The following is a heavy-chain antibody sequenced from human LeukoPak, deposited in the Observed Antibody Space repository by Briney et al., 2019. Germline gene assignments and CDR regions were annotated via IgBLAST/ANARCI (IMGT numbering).Heavy chain of an antibody. CDR2: IYPGDSDN. CDR3: ARRGGYSSSALDY. Sequence: ESLKISCKGSGYSFTNYWIGWVRQMPGKGPEWMGSIYPGDSDNSYSPSFQGRVTSSVDKSISTAYLQWSSLEASDTAIYYCARRGGYSSSALDYWGQGTPVTVSS. V-gene: IGHV5-51*01. J-gene: IGHJ4*02. CDR1: GYSFTNYW. D-gene: IGHD6-6*01.